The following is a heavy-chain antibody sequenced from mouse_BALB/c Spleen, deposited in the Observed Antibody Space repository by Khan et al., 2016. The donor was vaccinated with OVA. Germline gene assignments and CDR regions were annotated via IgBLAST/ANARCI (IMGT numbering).Heavy chain of an antibody. D-gene: IGHD2-14*01. CDR3: VRDRAYHGNDGWFGY. CDR1: GYTFTSYT. V-gene: IGHV1-4*01. Sequence: QVQLKESGAELARPGASVKMSCKASGYTFTSYTIHWIKPRPGQGLEWIGYINPGNGYSNYNQKFKDKGTLTTDKSSTTAYLQMSSLTSDDSAVYYCVRDRAYHGNDGWFGYWGQGTLVTVSA. J-gene: IGHJ3*01. CDR2: INPGNGYS.